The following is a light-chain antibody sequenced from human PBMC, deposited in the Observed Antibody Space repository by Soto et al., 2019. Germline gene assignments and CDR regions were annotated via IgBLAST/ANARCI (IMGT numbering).Light chain of an antibody. V-gene: IGKV1-5*01. J-gene: IGKJ1*01. CDR3: QQYNSYPWT. CDR1: ESISSW. CDR2: DVS. Sequence: DIQMTPSPSTLSASIVYRVAITCRASESISSWLAWYQQKPGKAPKLLIYDVSSLESGVPSRFSGSGSGTEFTLTISSLQPDDFATYYCQQYNSYPWTFGQGNKGDIK.